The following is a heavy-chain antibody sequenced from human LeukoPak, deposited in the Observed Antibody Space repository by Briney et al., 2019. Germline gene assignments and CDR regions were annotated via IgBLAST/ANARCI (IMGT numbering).Heavy chain of an antibody. CDR3: ASFIVSGYFDWLLLRREDY. CDR1: GGSISSSSYY. V-gene: IGHV4-39*01. J-gene: IGHJ4*02. Sequence: SETLSLTCTVSGGSISSSSYYWGWIRQPPGKGLEWIGSIYYSGSTYYNPSLKSRVTISVDTSKNQFSLKLSSVTAADTAVYYCASFIVSGYFDWLLLRREDYWGQGTLVTVSS. CDR2: IYYSGST. D-gene: IGHD3-9*01.